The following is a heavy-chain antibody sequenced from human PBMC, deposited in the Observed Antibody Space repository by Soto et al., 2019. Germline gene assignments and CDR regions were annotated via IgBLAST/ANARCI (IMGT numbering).Heavy chain of an antibody. CDR1: GFTSSSLW. J-gene: IGHJ6*02. Sequence: PGGSLRLSCIASGFTSSSLWMHWVRKAPGKGLVWVSRVKYDGRTTNYADSVKGRFTISRDNAKNTVYLQMNSLRAEDTGVYYCARGLRNYYGVDVWGQGTTVTVSS. D-gene: IGHD5-12*01. CDR2: VKYDGRTT. V-gene: IGHV3-74*01. CDR3: ARGLRNYYGVDV.